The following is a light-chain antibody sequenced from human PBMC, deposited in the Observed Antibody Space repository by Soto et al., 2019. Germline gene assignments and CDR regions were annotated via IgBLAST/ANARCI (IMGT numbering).Light chain of an antibody. CDR1: SSNIGAGYG. CDR3: QSYDSSLSAYV. Sequence: QSVLTQPPSVSGAPGQRVTISCTGSSSNIGAGYGVHWYQQLPGAAPKLLIFRNNNRPSGVPDRFSGSKSGTSASLAITGLQAEDEADYYCQSYDSSLSAYVFATGTNVT. J-gene: IGLJ1*01. V-gene: IGLV1-40*01. CDR2: RNN.